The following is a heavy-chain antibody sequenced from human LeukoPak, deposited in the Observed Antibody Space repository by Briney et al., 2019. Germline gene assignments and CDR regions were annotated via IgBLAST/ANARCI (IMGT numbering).Heavy chain of an antibody. Sequence: ASVKVSCKASGYTFTGYYMHWVRQAPGQGLEWMGWINPSSGGTNYAQKFQGRVTMTRDTSISTAYMELSRLRSDDTAVYYCARDLGHALVGATGHFDYWGQGTLVTVSS. CDR3: ARDLGHALVGATGHFDY. CDR1: GYTFTGYY. CDR2: INPSSGGT. V-gene: IGHV1-2*02. J-gene: IGHJ4*02. D-gene: IGHD1-26*01.